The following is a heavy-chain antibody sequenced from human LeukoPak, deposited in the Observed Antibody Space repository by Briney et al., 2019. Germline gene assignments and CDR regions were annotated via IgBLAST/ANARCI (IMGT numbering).Heavy chain of an antibody. Sequence: PSETLSLTCTVSGGSVSNYYWSWIRQFPGKGLEWIGYIYYTETSYNPSLKSRVTISADTSKNQFSLKLYSVTAADTAVYYCATRKLGNDYWGQGTLVTVSS. CDR2: IYYTET. CDR3: ATRKLGNDY. D-gene: IGHD7-27*01. V-gene: IGHV4-59*02. J-gene: IGHJ4*02. CDR1: GGSVSNYY.